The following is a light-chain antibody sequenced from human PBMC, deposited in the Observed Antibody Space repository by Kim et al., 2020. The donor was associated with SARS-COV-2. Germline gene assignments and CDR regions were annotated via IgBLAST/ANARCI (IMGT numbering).Light chain of an antibody. J-gene: IGLJ3*02. CDR1: SSDVGNYNL. CDR2: EVS. CDR3: CSYAGSSTFV. V-gene: IGLV2-23*02. Sequence: QSALTQPASVSGSPGQSITISCTGTSSDVGNYNLVSWYQQHPGKAPKLMICEVSKRPSGVSNRFSGSKSGNTASLTISGLQAEDEADYYCCSYAGSSTFVFGGGTKLTVL.